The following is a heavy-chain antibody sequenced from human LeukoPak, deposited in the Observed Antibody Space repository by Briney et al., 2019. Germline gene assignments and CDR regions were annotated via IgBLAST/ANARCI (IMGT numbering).Heavy chain of an antibody. CDR2: IYHSGST. V-gene: IGHV4-59*01. CDR1: GGSISTYY. Sequence: SETLSLTCTLSGGSISTYYWSWIRQPPGKGLEWIGYIYHSGSTNYNPSLKSRVTISVDTSKNQFSQKLSSVTAAATAVYYCARGGGYASPIGYWGQGALVTVSS. CDR3: ARGGGYASPIGY. D-gene: IGHD5-12*01. J-gene: IGHJ4*02.